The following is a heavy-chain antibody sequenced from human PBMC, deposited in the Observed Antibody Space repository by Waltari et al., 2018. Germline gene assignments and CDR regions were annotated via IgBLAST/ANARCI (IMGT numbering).Heavy chain of an antibody. Sequence: QVQLVQSGAEVKKPGASVKVSCKASGYTFTSYGISWVRQAPGQGLEWMGWISAYSGNTNYAQKLQGRVTMTTDTSTSTAYMELRSLRSDDTAVYYCARDPYDFWSGYYSSFDYWGQGTLVTVSS. V-gene: IGHV1-18*01. J-gene: IGHJ4*02. CDR1: GYTFTSYG. CDR3: ARDPYDFWSGYYSSFDY. CDR2: ISAYSGNT. D-gene: IGHD3-3*01.